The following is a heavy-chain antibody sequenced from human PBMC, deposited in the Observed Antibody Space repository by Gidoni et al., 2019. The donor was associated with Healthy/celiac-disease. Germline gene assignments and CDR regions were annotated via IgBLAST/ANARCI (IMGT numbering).Heavy chain of an antibody. D-gene: IGHD4-17*01. CDR1: GFTFSSYS. CDR3: ARDYGDYVFDY. CDR2: ISSSSSYI. J-gene: IGHJ4*02. V-gene: IGHV3-21*01. Sequence: EVQLVESGGGLVKPGGSLSLSCASSGFTFSSYSMNWVRQAPGKGLEWVSSISSSSSYIYYADSVKGRFTISRDNAKNSLYLQMNSLRAEDTAVYYCARDYGDYVFDYWGQGTLVTVSS.